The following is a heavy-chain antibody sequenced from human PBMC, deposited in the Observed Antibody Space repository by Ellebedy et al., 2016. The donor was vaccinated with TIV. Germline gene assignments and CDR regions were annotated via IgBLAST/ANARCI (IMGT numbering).Heavy chain of an antibody. D-gene: IGHD6-13*01. Sequence: PGGSLRLSCAASGFTFSSYSMNWVRQAPGKGLEWVSSISSSSSYIYYADSVKGRFTISRDNAKNSLYLQMNSLRAEDTAVYYCARDLPPNKQHYYGMDVWGQGTTVTVSS. V-gene: IGHV3-21*01. J-gene: IGHJ6*02. CDR3: ARDLPPNKQHYYGMDV. CDR1: GFTFSSYS. CDR2: ISSSSSYI.